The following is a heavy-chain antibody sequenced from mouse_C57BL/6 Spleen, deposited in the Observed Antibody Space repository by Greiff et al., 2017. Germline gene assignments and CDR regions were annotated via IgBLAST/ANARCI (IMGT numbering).Heavy chain of an antibody. CDR3: TRDRDYGHYAMDY. D-gene: IGHD1-2*01. V-gene: IGHV5-9-1*02. CDR2: ISSGGDYI. CDR1: GFTFSSYA. J-gene: IGHJ4*01. Sequence: DVKLVESGEGLVKPGGSLKLSCAASGFTFSSYAMSWVRQTPEKRLEWVAYISSGGDYIYYADTVKGRFTISRDNARNTLYLQMSSLKSEDTAMYYCTRDRDYGHYAMDYWGQGTSVTVSS.